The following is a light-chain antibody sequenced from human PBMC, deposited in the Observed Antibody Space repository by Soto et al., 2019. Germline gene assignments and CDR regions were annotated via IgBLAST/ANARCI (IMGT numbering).Light chain of an antibody. CDR1: QSVSSY. J-gene: IGKJ1*01. V-gene: IGKV3-11*01. Sequence: EIVLMQYTGTLSLSPGERATLSCRASQSVSSYLAWYQQKPGQAPRLLIYDASNRATGIPARFSGSGSGTDFTLTISSLEPEDFAVYYCQQSGSSSPFGQGTKVDIK. CDR2: DAS. CDR3: QQSGSSSP.